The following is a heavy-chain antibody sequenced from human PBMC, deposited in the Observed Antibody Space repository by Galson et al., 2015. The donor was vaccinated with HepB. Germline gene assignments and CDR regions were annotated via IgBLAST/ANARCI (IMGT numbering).Heavy chain of an antibody. Sequence: SVKVSCKASGYTFSNYYMHWARQAPGQGLEWMGIINLGRSSTSYAQKFQGRVTMTRDRSTSTVYMELSSLRSEDTAVYYCGREHDDSSGYYYVQIDYWGQGTLVTVSS. V-gene: IGHV1-46*03. CDR2: INLGRSST. CDR3: GREHDDSSGYYYVQIDY. J-gene: IGHJ4*02. D-gene: IGHD3-22*01. CDR1: GYTFSNYY.